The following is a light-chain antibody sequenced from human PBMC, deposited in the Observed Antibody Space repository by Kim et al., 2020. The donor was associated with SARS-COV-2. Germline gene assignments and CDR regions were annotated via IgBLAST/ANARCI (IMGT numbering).Light chain of an antibody. J-gene: IGLJ3*02. Sequence: PGQSITISCTGTSSDVGSYNLVSWYQQHPGKAPKLMIYEGSKRPSGVSNRFSGSKSGNTASLTISGLQAEDEADYYCCSYAGSSTVFGGGTQLTV. CDR1: SSDVGSYNL. V-gene: IGLV2-23*01. CDR2: EGS. CDR3: CSYAGSSTV.